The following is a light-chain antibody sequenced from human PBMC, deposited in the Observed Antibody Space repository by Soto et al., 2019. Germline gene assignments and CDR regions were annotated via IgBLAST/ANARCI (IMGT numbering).Light chain of an antibody. J-gene: IGLJ2*01. V-gene: IGLV2-11*01. CDR2: NVS. CDR1: SSDVGGYNY. Sequence: QSALTQPRSVSGSPGQSVTISCTGTSSDVGGYNYVSWYQQYPGKAPKLMIYNVSKRPSGVPDRFSGSKSGNTASLTISGLQGEDESDYFCCSSEGTDILVFGGGTKLTVL. CDR3: CSSEGTDILV.